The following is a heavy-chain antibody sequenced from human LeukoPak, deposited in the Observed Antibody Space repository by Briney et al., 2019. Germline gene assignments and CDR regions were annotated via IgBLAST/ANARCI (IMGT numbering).Heavy chain of an antibody. D-gene: IGHD4-17*01. V-gene: IGHV4-39*01. CDR3: ARRRRTTVTTGYYFDY. CDR2: IYYSGST. Sequence: SETLSLTCTVSGGSISSSSYYWGWIRQPAGKGLEWIGSIYYSGSTYYNPSLKSRVTISVDTSKNQFSLKLSSVTAADTAVYYCARRRRTTVTTGYYFDYWGQGTLVTVSS. CDR1: GGSISSSSYY. J-gene: IGHJ4*02.